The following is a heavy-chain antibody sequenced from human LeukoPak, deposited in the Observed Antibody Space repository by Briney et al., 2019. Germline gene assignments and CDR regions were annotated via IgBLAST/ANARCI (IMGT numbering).Heavy chain of an antibody. CDR1: GFTFSTYG. CDR2: ISGSGGST. J-gene: IGHJ4*02. Sequence: GGSLRLSCAASGFTFSTYGMTWVRQAPGKGLEWVSAISGSGGSTYYADSVKGRFTISRDNSKNTLYLQMNSLRAEDTAVYYCAKDVAMAGTTFDYWGQGTLVTVSS. CDR3: AKDVAMAGTTFDY. D-gene: IGHD6-19*01. V-gene: IGHV3-23*01.